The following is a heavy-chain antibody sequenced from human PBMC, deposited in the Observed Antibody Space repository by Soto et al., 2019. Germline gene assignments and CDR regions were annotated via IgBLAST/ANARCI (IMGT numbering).Heavy chain of an antibody. J-gene: IGHJ4*02. CDR2: IKQDGGEI. Sequence: PGGSLRLSCAASGFIFSSYWMSWVRQAPGKGLEWVANIKQDGGEIYYEDSVKGRFTISRDNAKNSLYLQMHSLRAEDTAVYYCARDKVRGATNFDSWGQGTLVTVSS. CDR3: ARDKVRGATNFDS. V-gene: IGHV3-7*03. D-gene: IGHD3-10*01. CDR1: GFIFSSYW.